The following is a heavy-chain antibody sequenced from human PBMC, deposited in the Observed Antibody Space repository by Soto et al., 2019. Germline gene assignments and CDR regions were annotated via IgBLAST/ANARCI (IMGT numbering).Heavy chain of an antibody. Sequence: SXKVSFMASGYTXTSYGSRLVRQAPGQGLEWMGWISAYNGNKNYAQKLQGRVTMTTEKSTSTAYMEMWRMRSDDTAVYYCARDGIAASGDYWGQGTLVTVSS. V-gene: IGHV1-18*04. CDR1: GYTXTSYG. CDR2: ISAYNGNK. J-gene: IGHJ4*02. CDR3: ARDGIAASGDY. D-gene: IGHD6-13*01.